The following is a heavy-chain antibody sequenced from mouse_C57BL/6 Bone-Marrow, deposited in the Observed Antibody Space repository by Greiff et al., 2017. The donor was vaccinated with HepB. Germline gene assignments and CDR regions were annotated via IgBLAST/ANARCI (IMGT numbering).Heavy chain of an antibody. V-gene: IGHV3-5*01. CDR3: ARAPLYYGSSSGLWYFDV. J-gene: IGHJ1*03. D-gene: IGHD1-1*01. CDR1: GISITTGNYR. CDR2: IYYSGTI. Sequence: VQLQQSGPGLVKPSQTVFLTCTVTGISITTGNYRWSWIRQFPGNKLEWIGYIYYSGTITYNPSLTSRTTITRDTPKNQFFLEMNSLTAEDTATYYCARAPLYYGSSSGLWYFDVWGTGTTVTVSS.